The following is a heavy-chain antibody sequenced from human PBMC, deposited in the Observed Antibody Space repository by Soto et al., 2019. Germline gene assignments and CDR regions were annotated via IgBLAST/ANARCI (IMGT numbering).Heavy chain of an antibody. J-gene: IGHJ6*02. CDR2: IYWNDDK. CDR1: GFSLSSTGVG. Sequence: SGPTLVNPTQTLTLTCTFSGFSLSSTGVGVGWIRQPPGKALEWLALIYWNDDKRYSPSLKSRLTITKDTSKNQVVLSMTIMGPVDTATYFCAHVGSLSSYYYGMDVWGQGTTVTVSS. V-gene: IGHV2-5*01. CDR3: AHVGSLSSYYYGMDV.